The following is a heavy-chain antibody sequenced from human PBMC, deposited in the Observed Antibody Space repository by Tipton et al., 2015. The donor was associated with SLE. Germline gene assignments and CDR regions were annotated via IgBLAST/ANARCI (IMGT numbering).Heavy chain of an antibody. Sequence: GSLRLSCAASGFTFSSYEMNWVRQAPGKGLEWVSYISSGGSTIYYADSVKGRFTISRENAKNSLYLQMNSLRAEDTAVYYCPRDHSGNYSARRDSFDIWGPGTMVTVSS. V-gene: IGHV3-48*03. J-gene: IGHJ3*02. CDR1: GFTFSSYE. CDR2: ISSGGSTI. D-gene: IGHD3-22*01. CDR3: PRDHSGNYSARRDSFDI.